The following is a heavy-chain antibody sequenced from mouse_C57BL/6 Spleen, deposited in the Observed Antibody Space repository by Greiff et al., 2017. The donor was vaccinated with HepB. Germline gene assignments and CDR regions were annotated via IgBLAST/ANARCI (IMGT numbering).Heavy chain of an antibody. CDR3: ARGYSNDFDY. CDR2: IYPGDGDT. CDR1: GYAFSSSW. V-gene: IGHV1-82*01. Sequence: VQLKESGPELVKPGASVKISCKASGYAFSSSWMNWVKQRPGKGLEWIGRIYPGDGDTNYNGKFKGKATLTADKSSSTAYMQLSSLTSEDSAVYFCARGYSNDFDYWGQGTTLTVSS. D-gene: IGHD2-5*01. J-gene: IGHJ2*01.